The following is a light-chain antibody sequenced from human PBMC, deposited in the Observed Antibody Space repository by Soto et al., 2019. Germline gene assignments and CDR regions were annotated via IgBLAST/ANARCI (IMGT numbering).Light chain of an antibody. CDR2: EVR. J-gene: IGLJ1*01. CDR1: NSDVGGYKY. CDR3: SLHTSANPRV. V-gene: IGLV2-14*01. Sequence: QSVLTHPASVSGSPGYSISISATGTNSDVGGYKYVSWYQQNPGKDPKLMFYEVRTRPSGVSHRFSGAKSGNTASLTISGLQAEDEADYYCSLHTSANPRVFGTGTKGTV.